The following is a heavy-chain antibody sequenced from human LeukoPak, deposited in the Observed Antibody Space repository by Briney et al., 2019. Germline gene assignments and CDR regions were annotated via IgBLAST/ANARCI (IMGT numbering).Heavy chain of an antibody. D-gene: IGHD5-18*01. V-gene: IGHV3-13*01. CDR2: IGTAYDT. CDR1: GFDFSRSD. Sequence: GGSLRLSCAASGFDFSRSDMHWVRQVAGKGLEWVSGIGTAYDTFYPDSVKGRFTISRENGKNSVYLQMNSLRVDDTAVYYCARTRVTPGIRGLQMRYFDYWGQGKLVTVSS. CDR3: ARTRVTPGIRGLQMRYFDY. J-gene: IGHJ4*02.